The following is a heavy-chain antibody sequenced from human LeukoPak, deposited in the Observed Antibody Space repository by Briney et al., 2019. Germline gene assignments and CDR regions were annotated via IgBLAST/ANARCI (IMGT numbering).Heavy chain of an antibody. D-gene: IGHD6-19*01. J-gene: IGHJ5*02. CDR3: AKDSGAVAHNWFDP. Sequence: PGRSLRLSCAASGFTFDDYAMHWVRQAPGKGLEWVSGISWNSGSIGYADSVRGRFTISRDNAKNSLYLQMNSPRAEDTALYYCAKDSGAVAHNWFDPWGQGTLVTVSS. CDR1: GFTFDDYA. CDR2: ISWNSGSI. V-gene: IGHV3-9*01.